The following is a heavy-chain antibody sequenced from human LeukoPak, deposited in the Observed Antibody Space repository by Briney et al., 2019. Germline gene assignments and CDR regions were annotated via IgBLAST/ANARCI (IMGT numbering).Heavy chain of an antibody. J-gene: IGHJ4*02. CDR3: ARDVRWGSYYFVY. Sequence: PGGSLRLSCAASGFTFNNYNMNWVRQAPGRALEWVSSITSSGTYIFYADSVKGRFTISRDNAKNSLYLQMNSLRAEDTAVYYCARDVRWGSYYFVYWGQGTLVTVSS. CDR1: GFTFNNYN. V-gene: IGHV3-21*01. CDR2: ITSSGTYI. D-gene: IGHD3-16*01.